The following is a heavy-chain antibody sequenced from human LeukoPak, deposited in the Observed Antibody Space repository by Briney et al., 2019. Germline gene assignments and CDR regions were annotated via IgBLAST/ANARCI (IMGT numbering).Heavy chain of an antibody. CDR3: ATEGTGSSSWYDY. CDR1: GYTLTELS. J-gene: IGHJ4*02. Sequence: ASVKVSCKVSGYTLTELSMHWGRQAPGKGLEWMGGFDPEDGETIYAQKFQGRVTITEDTSTDTAYMELSSLRSEDTAVYYCATEGTGSSSWYDYWGQGTLVTVSS. V-gene: IGHV1-24*01. D-gene: IGHD6-6*01. CDR2: FDPEDGET.